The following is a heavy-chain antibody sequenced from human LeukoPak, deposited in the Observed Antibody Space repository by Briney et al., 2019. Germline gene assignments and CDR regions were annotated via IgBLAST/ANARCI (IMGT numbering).Heavy chain of an antibody. CDR3: ARELVVPAAISSYDAFDI. Sequence: GGSLRLSCVASGFTFRSYSMNWVRQAPGKGVGWVSYIISTSRTIYYAASIKGRFAISRYNPTKSMYLQMNGLRAGDTAVYYCARELVVPAAISSYDAFDIWGQGTMVTVSS. CDR1: GFTFRSYS. J-gene: IGHJ3*02. V-gene: IGHV3-48*04. CDR2: IISTSRTI. D-gene: IGHD2-2*01.